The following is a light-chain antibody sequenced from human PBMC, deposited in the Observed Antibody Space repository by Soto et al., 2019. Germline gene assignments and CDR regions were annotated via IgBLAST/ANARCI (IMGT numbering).Light chain of an antibody. CDR1: SSDVGGYNY. J-gene: IGLJ3*02. CDR3: SSYTRQSTVV. CDR2: DVS. Sequence: QSVLTQPASVSGSPGHSITISCTGTSSDVGGYNYVSWYQQHPGKAPKLIIYDVSERPSGASNRFSGSKSGNTASLTISGLQGDDEAEYYCSSYTRQSTVVFGGGTKVTVL. V-gene: IGLV2-14*01.